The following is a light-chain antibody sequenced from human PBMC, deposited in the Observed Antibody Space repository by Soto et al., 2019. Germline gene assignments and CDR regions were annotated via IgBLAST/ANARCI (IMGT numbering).Light chain of an antibody. Sequence: QSALTQPASVSGSPGQSITISCIGTSNDISPYNYVSWYLHHPGQAPQLLIYDVHTRPSGISARFSGSKSGNTASLTISGLQTEDTALYYCCSYTRSGTLAFGGGTKLTVL. CDR1: SNDISPYNY. V-gene: IGLV2-14*01. J-gene: IGLJ2*01. CDR2: DVH. CDR3: CSYTRSGTLA.